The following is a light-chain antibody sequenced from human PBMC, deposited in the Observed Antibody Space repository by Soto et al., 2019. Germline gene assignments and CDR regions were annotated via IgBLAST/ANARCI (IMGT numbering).Light chain of an antibody. CDR1: QSVSTY. CDR2: DAS. Sequence: EIVLTQSLATLSLSPGEKAEFSCGASQSVSTYFAWYQQKPGQAPRLLIYDASIRATGFPARFSGSGSGTDFTLTISRLEPEDFALYYCQQRGDWPPITFGQGTRLEIK. CDR3: QQRGDWPPIT. J-gene: IGKJ5*01. V-gene: IGKV3-11*01.